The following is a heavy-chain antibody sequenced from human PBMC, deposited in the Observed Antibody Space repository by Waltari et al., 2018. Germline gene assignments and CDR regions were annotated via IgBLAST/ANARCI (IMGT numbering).Heavy chain of an antibody. CDR3: ARQFAY. J-gene: IGHJ4*02. V-gene: IGHV3-48*03. Sequence: EVQLVESGGGLVQPGGSLRLSCATSGITLSSNGMNWVRQAPGKGLEWVSYISGSWSTIYYADSVRGRFTISRDTANNSLYLQMNNLRADDTGVYYCARQFAYWGQGALVTVSS. CDR1: GITLSSNG. CDR2: ISGSWSTI.